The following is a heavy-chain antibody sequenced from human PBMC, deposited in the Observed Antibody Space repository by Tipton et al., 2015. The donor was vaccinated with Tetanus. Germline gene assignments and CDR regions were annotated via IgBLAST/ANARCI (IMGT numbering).Heavy chain of an antibody. CDR1: GGSISGGDYV. Sequence: TLSLTCTVSGGSISGGDYVWNWIRQPPGKGLEWIGYIYYTAHTSFAPSLDGRVTISVDTSNNHFSLRLTSVTAADTAVYYCARGLPREPFYFDYWGQGKQVAVSS. CDR2: IYYTAHT. J-gene: IGHJ4*02. CDR3: ARGLPREPFYFDY. D-gene: IGHD1-26*01. V-gene: IGHV4-30-4*01.